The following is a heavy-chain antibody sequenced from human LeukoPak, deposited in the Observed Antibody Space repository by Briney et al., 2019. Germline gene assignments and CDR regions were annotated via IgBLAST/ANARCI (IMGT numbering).Heavy chain of an antibody. V-gene: IGHV3-11*01. J-gene: IGHJ4*02. Sequence: GGSLRLSCAASGFTFSDYYMSWIRQAPGKGLEWVSYISSSGSTIYYADSVKGRFTVSRDNAKNSLYLQMNSLRAEDTAVYYCARDSGIAVAGSQEFDYWGQGNLVNVSS. CDR1: GFTFSDYY. CDR2: ISSSGSTI. D-gene: IGHD6-19*01. CDR3: ARDSGIAVAGSQEFDY.